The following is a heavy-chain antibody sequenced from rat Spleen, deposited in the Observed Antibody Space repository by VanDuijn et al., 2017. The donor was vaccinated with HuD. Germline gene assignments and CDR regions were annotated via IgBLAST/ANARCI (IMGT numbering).Heavy chain of an antibody. J-gene: IGHJ2*01. CDR1: GFSLTNYH. Sequence: QVQLKESGPGLVQPSQTLSLTCTVSGFSLTNYHVTWVRQPPGKGLEWMGVIWTGGSTAYNSLLNSRLSISRDTSKSQVFLRTNSLQTEDTATYYCARAGYHFDYCGQGVMVTVSP. CDR2: IWTGGST. V-gene: IGHV2-43*01. CDR3: ARAGYHFDY. D-gene: IGHD1-4*01.